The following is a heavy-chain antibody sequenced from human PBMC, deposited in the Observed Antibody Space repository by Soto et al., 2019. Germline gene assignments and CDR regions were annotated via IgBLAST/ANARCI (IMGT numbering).Heavy chain of an antibody. D-gene: IGHD2-15*01. J-gene: IGHJ3*02. CDR3: AREDCSGGSCYDDAFDI. V-gene: IGHV1-2*04. CDR2: INPNSGGT. CDR1: GYTFTGYY. Sequence: GASVKVSCKASGYTFTGYYMHWVRQAPGQGLEWMGWINPNSGGTNYAQKFQGWVTMTRDTSISTAYMELSRLRSDDTAVYYCAREDCSGGSCYDDAFDIWGQGTMVTVSS.